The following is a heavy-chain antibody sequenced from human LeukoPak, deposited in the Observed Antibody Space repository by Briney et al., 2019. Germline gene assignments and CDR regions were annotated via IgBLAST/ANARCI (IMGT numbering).Heavy chain of an antibody. CDR1: GFTFSSYW. D-gene: IGHD1-1*01. Sequence: GGSLRLSCAASGFTFSSYWMSWVRQAPGKGLEWVANIKQDGSEKYYVDSVKGRFTISRDNAKNSLYLQMNSLRAEDTAVYYCAREAELERRSDAFDIWGQGTMVTVSS. CDR2: IKQDGSEK. J-gene: IGHJ3*02. CDR3: AREAELERRSDAFDI. V-gene: IGHV3-7*01.